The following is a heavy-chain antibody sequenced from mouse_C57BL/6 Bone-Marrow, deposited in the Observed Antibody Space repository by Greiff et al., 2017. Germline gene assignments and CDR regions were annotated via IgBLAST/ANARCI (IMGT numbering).Heavy chain of an antibody. V-gene: IGHV1-82*01. Sequence: QVQLQQPGPELVEPGASVKISCKASGYAFSSSWMHWVKQRPEKGLEWIGRIYPGDGDTNYNGKFKGKATLTADKSSSTAYMQLSSLTSEDSAVYFCARIGHYYAMDYWGQGTSVTVSS. CDR1: GYAFSSSW. CDR3: ARIGHYYAMDY. CDR2: IYPGDGDT. J-gene: IGHJ4*01.